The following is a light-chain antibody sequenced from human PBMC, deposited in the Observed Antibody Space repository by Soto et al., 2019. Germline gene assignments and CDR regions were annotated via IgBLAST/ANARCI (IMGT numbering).Light chain of an antibody. V-gene: IGLV1-44*01. CDR1: SSNIGSNT. Sequence: QSVPTQPPSGSWTPGQRVTISCSGSSSNIGSNTVNWYQQLPGTAPKLLIYSNNQRPSGVPDRFSGSKSGTSASLAISGLQSEDEAYYYCAAWDDSLNGVVFGGGTKLTLL. CDR3: AAWDDSLNGVV. CDR2: SNN. J-gene: IGLJ2*01.